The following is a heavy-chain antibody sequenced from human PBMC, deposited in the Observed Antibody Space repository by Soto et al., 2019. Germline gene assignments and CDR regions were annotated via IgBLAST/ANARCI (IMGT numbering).Heavy chain of an antibody. V-gene: IGHV1-69*02. CDR1: GDTFTDHT. CDR2: SVPTLGMA. CDR3: ASGDCSGGRCYSDFDF. J-gene: IGHJ4*02. D-gene: IGHD2-15*01. Sequence: QVHLVQSGAEVKKPGSSVKVSCKASGDTFTDHTVTWVRQAPGPGLEWMGRSVPTLGMANYAQTFQCRVTITADTSMTTAYLELTGLTSDDSAVYYCASGDCSGGRCYSDFDFWGQGTLVTVSS.